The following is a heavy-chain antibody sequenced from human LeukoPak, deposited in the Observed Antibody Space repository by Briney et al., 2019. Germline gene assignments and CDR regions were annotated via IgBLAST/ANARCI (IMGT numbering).Heavy chain of an antibody. V-gene: IGHV4-38-2*01. CDR3: AREIAARPVLLGHPYYYYYYYYMDV. J-gene: IGHJ6*03. Sequence: PSETXSLTCAVSGYSISSGYYWGWIRQPPGKGLEWIGSIYHSGSTYYNPSLKSRVTISVDTSKNQFSLKLSSVTAADTAVYYCAREIAARPVLLGHPYYYYYYYYMDVWGKGTTVTVSS. D-gene: IGHD6-6*01. CDR2: IYHSGST. CDR1: GYSISSGYY.